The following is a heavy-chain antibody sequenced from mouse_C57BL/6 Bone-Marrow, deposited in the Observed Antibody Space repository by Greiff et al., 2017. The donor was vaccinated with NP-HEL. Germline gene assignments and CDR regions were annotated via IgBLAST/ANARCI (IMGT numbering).Heavy chain of an antibody. D-gene: IGHD3-2*02. CDR3: ARGSGYEFAY. V-gene: IGHV5-17*01. CDR1: GFTFSDYG. Sequence: EVKVVESGGGLVKPGGSLKLSCAASGFTFSDYGMHWVRQAPEKGLEWVAYISSGSSTIYYADTVKGRFTISRDNAKNTLFLQMTSLRSEDTAMYYCARGSGYEFAYWGQGTLVTVSA. J-gene: IGHJ3*01. CDR2: ISSGSSTI.